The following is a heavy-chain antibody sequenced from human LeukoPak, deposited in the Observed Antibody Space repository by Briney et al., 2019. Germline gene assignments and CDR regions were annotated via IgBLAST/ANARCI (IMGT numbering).Heavy chain of an antibody. CDR2: INSDGSST. V-gene: IGHV3-74*01. Sequence: GGSLRLSCAASGFTFSSYAMSWVRQAPGKGLVWVSRINSDGSSTSYADSVKGRFTISRDNAKNTLYLQMNSLRAEDTAVYYCARLRRRGGYSSAENKLGSLRFDPWGQGTLVTVSS. CDR3: ARLRRRGGYSSAENKLGSLRFDP. J-gene: IGHJ5*02. D-gene: IGHD6-25*01. CDR1: GFTFSSYA.